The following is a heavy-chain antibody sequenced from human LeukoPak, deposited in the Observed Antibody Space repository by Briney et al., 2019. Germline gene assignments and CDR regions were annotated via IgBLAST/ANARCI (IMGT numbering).Heavy chain of an antibody. CDR3: ASPRSSFRDYFDY. V-gene: IGHV4-34*01. J-gene: IGHJ4*02. Sequence: PSETLSLTCAVYGGSFSGYYWSWIRQPPGKGLEWIGEINHSGSTNYNPSLKSRVTISVDTSKNQFSLKLSSVTAADTAVYYCASPRSSFRDYFDYWGQGTLVTVSS. D-gene: IGHD6-13*01. CDR2: INHSGST. CDR1: GGSFSGYY.